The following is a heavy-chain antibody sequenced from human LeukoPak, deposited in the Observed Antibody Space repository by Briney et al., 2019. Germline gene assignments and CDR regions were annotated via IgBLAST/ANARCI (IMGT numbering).Heavy chain of an antibody. D-gene: IGHD1-14*01. J-gene: IGHJ4*02. CDR1: GGSISSYY. CDR2: IYYSGST. Sequence: SETLSLTCTVSGGSISSYYWSWIRQPPGKGLEWIGYIYYSGSTNYNPSLKSRVTISVDTSKNQFSLKLSSVTAADTAVYYCARVTGSGWPQRVYYFDYWGQGTLVTVSS. CDR3: ARVTGSGWPQRVYYFDY. V-gene: IGHV4-59*01.